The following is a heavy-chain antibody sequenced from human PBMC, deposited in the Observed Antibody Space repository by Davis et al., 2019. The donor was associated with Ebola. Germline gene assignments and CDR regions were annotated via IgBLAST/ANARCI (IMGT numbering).Heavy chain of an antibody. CDR3: AKDHSTYCTNGVCYPHYFDY. V-gene: IGHV3-23*01. CDR2: ISGSGGST. Sequence: GGSLRLSCEASGFTFSRYGMHWVRQAPGKGLEWVSAISGSGGSTYYADSVKGRFTISRDNSKNTLYLQMNSLRAEDTAVYYCAKDHSTYCTNGVCYPHYFDYWGQGTLVTVSS. CDR1: GFTFSRYG. J-gene: IGHJ4*02. D-gene: IGHD2-8*01.